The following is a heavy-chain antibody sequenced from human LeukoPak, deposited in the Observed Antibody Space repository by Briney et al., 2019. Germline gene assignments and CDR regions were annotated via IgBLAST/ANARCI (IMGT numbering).Heavy chain of an antibody. Sequence: SETLSLTCTVSGGSISSSSYYWGWIRQPPGKGLEWIGSIYYSGSTYYNPSLKSRVTTSVDTSKNQFSLKLSSVTAADTAVYYCARQVIGDCYNQWGQGTLVTVSS. D-gene: IGHD2-21*02. CDR1: GGSISSSSYY. V-gene: IGHV4-39*01. J-gene: IGHJ4*02. CDR3: ARQVIGDCYNQ. CDR2: IYYSGST.